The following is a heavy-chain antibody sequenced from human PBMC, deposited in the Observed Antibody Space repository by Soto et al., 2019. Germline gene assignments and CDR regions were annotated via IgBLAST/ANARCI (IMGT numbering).Heavy chain of an antibody. J-gene: IGHJ5*02. CDR2: ISYDGSNK. CDR1: GFTFSGYG. D-gene: IGHD3-22*01. V-gene: IGHV3-30*18. Sequence: GGSLRLSCAASGFTFSGYGMHWVRQAPGKGLEWVAVISYDGSNKYYADSVKGRFTISRDNSKNTLYLQMNSLRAEDTAVYYCAKDLSITMIVVVPSWWFDPWGQGT. CDR3: AKDLSITMIVVVPSWWFDP.